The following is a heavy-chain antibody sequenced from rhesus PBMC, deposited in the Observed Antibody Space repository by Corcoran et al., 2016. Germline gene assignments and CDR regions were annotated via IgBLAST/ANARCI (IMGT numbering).Heavy chain of an antibody. CDR2: ISNGGGST. V-gene: IGHV3S5*01. Sequence: EVQLVESGGGLVQPGGSLRLSCAASGFTFSAYGMSWVRQAPGKGLVWVSYISNGGGSTYYAESVWGRFTISRDNSKNTLSLQMNRLRLEDTAVYYCAKEGAAGYWYFDLWGPGTPITISS. D-gene: IGHD6-13*01. J-gene: IGHJ2*01. CDR3: AKEGAAGYWYFDL. CDR1: GFTFSAYG.